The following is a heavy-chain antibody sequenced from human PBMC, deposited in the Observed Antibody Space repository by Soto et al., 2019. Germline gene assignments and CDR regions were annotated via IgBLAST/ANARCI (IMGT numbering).Heavy chain of an antibody. CDR3: ARDQKYCDYLAV. V-gene: IGHV4-59*01. D-gene: IGHD2-15*01. Sequence: PSETLSLTCTVSGGSISSYYWSWIRQPPGKGLEWIGYIYYSGSTNYNPSLKSRVTISVDTSKNQFSLKLSSVTAADTAMYYCARDQKYCDYLAVWAKGTRVTVSS. CDR2: IYYSGST. J-gene: IGHJ6*03. CDR1: GGSISSYY.